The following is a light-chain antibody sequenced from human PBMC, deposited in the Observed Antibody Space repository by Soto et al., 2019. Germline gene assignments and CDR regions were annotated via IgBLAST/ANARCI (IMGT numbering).Light chain of an antibody. V-gene: IGLV1-47*01. CDR2: RNN. Sequence: QSVLTQPPSASGTPGQSVIISCSGGSSNIGSNYVYWYQQFPGMAPNLLIYRNNQCASGVPDRFSGSKSGTSASLAINGLRSEDEADYYCATWDDILDGHVVFGGGTKLTVL. CDR1: SSNIGSNY. CDR3: ATWDDILDGHVV. J-gene: IGLJ2*01.